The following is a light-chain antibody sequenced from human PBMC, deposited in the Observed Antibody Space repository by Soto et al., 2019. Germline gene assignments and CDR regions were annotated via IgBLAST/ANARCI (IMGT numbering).Light chain of an antibody. CDR3: QQHGQWPIT. CDR2: GIS. Sequence: EIVMTQSPATLSVSPGERATLSCRASQSVNSNYLAWYQQKPGQAPRPLIYGISKRATDIPDRFSGSGSGTEFTLTISRLQPEDFATYYCQQHGQWPITFGQGTRLEIK. V-gene: IGKV3D-15*01. CDR1: QSVNSN. J-gene: IGKJ5*01.